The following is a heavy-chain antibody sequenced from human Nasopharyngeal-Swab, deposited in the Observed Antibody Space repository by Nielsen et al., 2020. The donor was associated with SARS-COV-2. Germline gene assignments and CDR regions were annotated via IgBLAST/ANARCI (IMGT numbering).Heavy chain of an antibody. Sequence: GESLKISCAASGFTFSSYGMHWVRQAPGKGLEWVSSISSSSSYIYYADSVKGRFTISRDNAKNSLYLQMNSLRAEDTAVYYCARGGGSYLHFDYWGQGTLVTVSS. CDR3: ARGGGSYLHFDY. V-gene: IGHV3-21*01. CDR1: GFTFSSYG. CDR2: ISSSSSYI. J-gene: IGHJ4*02. D-gene: IGHD1-26*01.